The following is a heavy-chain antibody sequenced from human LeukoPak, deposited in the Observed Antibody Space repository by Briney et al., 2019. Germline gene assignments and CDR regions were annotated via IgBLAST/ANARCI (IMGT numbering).Heavy chain of an antibody. V-gene: IGHV3-23*01. CDR3: AKCGNSGCHLIDY. J-gene: IGHJ4*02. CDR1: GFTFNTNA. D-gene: IGHD5-12*01. CDR2: ISGRTGGT. Sequence: GGSLRLSCAASGFTFNTNAMSWVRQAPGKGLEWVSAISGRTGGTYYADSVKGRFTISRDNSKSTLYLQMDSLRAEDTAVYYCAKCGNSGCHLIDYWGQGTLLTVSS.